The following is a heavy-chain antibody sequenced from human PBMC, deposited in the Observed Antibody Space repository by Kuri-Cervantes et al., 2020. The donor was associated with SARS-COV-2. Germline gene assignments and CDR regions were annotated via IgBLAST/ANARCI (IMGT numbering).Heavy chain of an antibody. J-gene: IGHJ4*02. Sequence: GGSLRLSCTAPGFTFGDYAMSWVRQATGKGLGWVGFIRSKAYGGTTEYAASVKGRFTISRDDSKSIAYLRMNSRRAEDTAVYYCARGVGGVAGTGDFDYWGQGTLVTVSS. CDR1: GFTFGDYA. D-gene: IGHD6-19*01. CDR3: ARGVGGVAGTGDFDY. CDR2: IRSKAYGGTT. V-gene: IGHV3-49*04.